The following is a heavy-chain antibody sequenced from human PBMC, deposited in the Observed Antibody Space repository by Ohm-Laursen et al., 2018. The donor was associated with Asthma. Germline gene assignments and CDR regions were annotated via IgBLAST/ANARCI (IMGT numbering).Heavy chain of an antibody. Sequence: GSLRLSCAASGFTFSDYYMSWIRQAPGKGLEWVSYISSSGSTIYYADSVKGRFTISRDNAKNSLYLQMNSLGAEDTAVYYCTSRKLYTSGWYSHHHWGQGTLVTVSS. V-gene: IGHV3-11*01. CDR1: GFTFSDYY. CDR2: ISSSGSTI. D-gene: IGHD6-19*01. J-gene: IGHJ5*02. CDR3: TSRKLYTSGWYSHHH.